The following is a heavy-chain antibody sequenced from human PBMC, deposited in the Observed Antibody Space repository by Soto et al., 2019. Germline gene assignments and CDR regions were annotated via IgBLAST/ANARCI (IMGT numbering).Heavy chain of an antibody. V-gene: IGHV2-26*04. J-gene: IGHJ5*02. CDR2: IFSNDEK. CDR3: ASTYSTSWYWFDA. Sequence: QVTVKESGPVLVKPTETLTLTCTVSGFSLSNAGLGVSWIRQPPGKALEWLAHIFSNDEKSYSTSLKTRLTISKDTSTSQVVLTMTNMDPVDTARYYCASTYSTSWYWFDAWGQGTLVTVSS. CDR1: GFSLSNAGLG. D-gene: IGHD2-2*01.